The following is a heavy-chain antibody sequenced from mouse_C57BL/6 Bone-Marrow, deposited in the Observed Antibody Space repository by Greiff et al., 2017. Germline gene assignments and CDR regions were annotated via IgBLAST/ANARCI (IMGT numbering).Heavy chain of an antibody. CDR2: IYPRSGNT. D-gene: IGHD3-2*02. CDR3: AKDSSRYVWFAY. CDR1: GYTFTSYG. Sequence: VQLQESGAELARPGASVKLSCKASGYTFTSYGISWVKQRTGQGLEWIGEIYPRSGNTYYNEKFKGKATLTADKSSSTAYMELRSLTSEDSAGYFCAKDSSRYVWFAYWGQGTLVTVSA. J-gene: IGHJ3*01. V-gene: IGHV1-81*01.